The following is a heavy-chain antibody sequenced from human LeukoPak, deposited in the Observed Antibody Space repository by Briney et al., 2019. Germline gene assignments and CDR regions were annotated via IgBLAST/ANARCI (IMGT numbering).Heavy chain of an antibody. J-gene: IGHJ1*01. CDR2: IYYSGST. CDR3: ARGPLRGATKFQH. V-gene: IGHV4-59*01. Sequence: SETLSLTCTVSGGSISSYYWSWIRQPPGKGLEWIGYIYYSGSTNYNPSLKSRVTISVDTSKNQFSLKLSSVTAADTAVYYCARGPLRGATKFQHWGQGTLVTVSS. CDR1: GGSISSYY. D-gene: IGHD1-26*01.